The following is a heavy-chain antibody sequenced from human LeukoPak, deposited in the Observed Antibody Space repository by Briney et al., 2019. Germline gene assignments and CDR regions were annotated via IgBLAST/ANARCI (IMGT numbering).Heavy chain of an antibody. V-gene: IGHV4-59*01. CDR3: AGGGYTYGPFDY. CDR1: GGSISSYY. Sequence: SETLSLTCTVSGGSISSYYCSWIRQSPGKGLEWIGYIYFSGSSNSHPSLRSRVTISVDTSKNQFPLKLTSVTAADTAVYYCAGGGYTYGPFDYWGQGTLVTVSS. D-gene: IGHD5-18*01. CDR2: IYFSGSS. J-gene: IGHJ4*02.